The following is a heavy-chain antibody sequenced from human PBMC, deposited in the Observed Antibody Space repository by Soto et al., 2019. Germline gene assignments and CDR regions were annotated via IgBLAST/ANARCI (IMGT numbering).Heavy chain of an antibody. V-gene: IGHV3-23*01. D-gene: IGHD6-19*01. CDR1: GFSFRSYG. CDR3: AKGGWLANSLEN. Sequence: EVQLLESGGGLAQPGGSQRLSCVASGFSFRSYGMTWVRQAPGKGLEWVSSISASGRSTYYADPVKGRFTLSRDSSRNTLHLQINSLRAEDTAVYYCAKGGWLANSLENWGQGILVTVSS. CDR2: ISASGRST. J-gene: IGHJ4*02.